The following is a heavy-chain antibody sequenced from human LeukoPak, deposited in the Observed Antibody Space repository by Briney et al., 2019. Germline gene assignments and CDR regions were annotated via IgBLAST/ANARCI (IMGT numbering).Heavy chain of an antibody. V-gene: IGHV4-39*07. J-gene: IGHJ4*02. CDR3: ARVTVSSPINFDY. CDR1: GGSISSSSYY. Sequence: PSETLSLTCTVSGGSISSSSYYWGWIRQPPGKGLEWIGSIYYSGGTYYNPSLKSRVTISVDTSKNQFSLKLSSVTAADTAVYYCARVTVSSPINFDYWGQGTLVTVSS. D-gene: IGHD4-17*01. CDR2: IYYSGGT.